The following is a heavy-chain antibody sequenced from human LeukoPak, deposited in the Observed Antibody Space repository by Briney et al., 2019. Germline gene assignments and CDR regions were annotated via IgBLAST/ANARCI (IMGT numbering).Heavy chain of an antibody. V-gene: IGHV3-21*04. Sequence: GGSLRLSCAASGFTFSSYTMNWVRQAPGKGLEWVSFISTSSSYIYYADSVKGRFTISRDNSKNTLYLQMNSLRAEDTAVYYCAKGRVRAAGPFDYWGQGTLVTVSS. CDR1: GFTFSSYT. CDR3: AKGRVRAAGPFDY. D-gene: IGHD6-13*01. CDR2: ISTSSSYI. J-gene: IGHJ4*02.